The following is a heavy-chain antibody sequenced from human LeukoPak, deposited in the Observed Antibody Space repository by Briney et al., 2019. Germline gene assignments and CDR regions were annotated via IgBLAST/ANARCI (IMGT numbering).Heavy chain of an antibody. CDR3: TKDKYYEILTGYPNWFDP. Sequence: GGSLRLSCAVSGSTFMKEGLNWVRQAPGRGLEWVSAISNGGETFYADSVKGRFTISRDNSNNTLYLQMNSLRADDAAVYYCTKDKYYEILTGYPNWFDPWGQGTLVTVSS. D-gene: IGHD3-9*01. CDR1: GSTFMKEG. CDR2: ISNGGET. V-gene: IGHV3-23*01. J-gene: IGHJ5*02.